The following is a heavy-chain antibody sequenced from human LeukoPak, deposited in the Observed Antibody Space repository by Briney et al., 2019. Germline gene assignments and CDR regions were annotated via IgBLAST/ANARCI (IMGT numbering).Heavy chain of an antibody. Sequence: GASVKVSCKASGYTFTGYYIHWVRQAPGQGLEWMGWINPDSGGTNFPQKFQGRVTMTRDTSISTAYMELSRLRSDDTAVYHCARGDSYGYTSGFDYWGQETLVTVSS. CDR2: INPDSGGT. V-gene: IGHV1-2*02. CDR3: ARGDSYGYTSGFDY. CDR1: GYTFTGYY. D-gene: IGHD5-18*01. J-gene: IGHJ4*02.